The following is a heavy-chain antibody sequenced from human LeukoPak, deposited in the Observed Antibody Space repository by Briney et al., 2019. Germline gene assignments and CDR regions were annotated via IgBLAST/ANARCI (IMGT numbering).Heavy chain of an antibody. CDR2: INHSGST. Sequence: PSETLSLTCAVYGGSFSGYYWSWIRQPPGKGLEWIGEINHSGSTNYNPSLKSRVTISVDTSKNQFSLKLSSVTAADTAVYYCAKTGERWGSSRLYYFDYWGQGTLVTVSS. J-gene: IGHJ4*02. CDR1: GGSFSGYY. V-gene: IGHV4-34*01. CDR3: AKTGERWGSSRLYYFDY. D-gene: IGHD5-24*01.